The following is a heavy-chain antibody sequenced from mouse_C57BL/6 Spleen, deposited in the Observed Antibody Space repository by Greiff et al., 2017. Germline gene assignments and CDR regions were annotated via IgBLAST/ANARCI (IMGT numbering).Heavy chain of an antibody. Sequence: VQLQQSGAELVKPGASVKMSCKASGYTFTSYWITWVKQRPGQGLEWIGDIYPGSGSTNYNEKFKSKATLTVDTSSSTAYLQLSSLTSGDSAVYYCARKLLYYFDYWGQGTTLTVSS. J-gene: IGHJ2*01. CDR2: IYPGSGST. CDR1: GYTFTSYW. V-gene: IGHV1-55*01. CDR3: ARKLLYYFDY.